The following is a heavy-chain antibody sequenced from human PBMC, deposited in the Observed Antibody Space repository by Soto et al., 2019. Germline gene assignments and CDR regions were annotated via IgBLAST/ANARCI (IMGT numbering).Heavy chain of an antibody. CDR3: TRGPEKGYDSSGYYFLSDY. J-gene: IGHJ4*02. Sequence: PGGSLRLSCTANGFTFGDYVMSWFRQASRKGLELVGFIRSKAYCGTTEYAASVKGIFTISRVDSKSIAYLQMNSLKTEDTAVYYCTRGPEKGYDSSGYYFLSDYWGQGT. D-gene: IGHD3-22*01. CDR1: GFTFGDYV. V-gene: IGHV3-49*03. CDR2: IRSKAYCGTT.